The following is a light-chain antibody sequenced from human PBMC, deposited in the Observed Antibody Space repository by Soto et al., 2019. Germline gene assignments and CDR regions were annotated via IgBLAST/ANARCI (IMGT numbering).Light chain of an antibody. CDR2: GAS. Sequence: EIVLTQSPGTLSLSPGERATLSCRASQSVSRSYLAWYQQTPGQAPRLLIYGASSRATGIPDRFSGSGSVTDFTLTISRLEPEDFAVYDCQQYGSSPYTFGQGTKLEIK. CDR1: QSVSRSY. CDR3: QQYGSSPYT. V-gene: IGKV3-20*01. J-gene: IGKJ2*01.